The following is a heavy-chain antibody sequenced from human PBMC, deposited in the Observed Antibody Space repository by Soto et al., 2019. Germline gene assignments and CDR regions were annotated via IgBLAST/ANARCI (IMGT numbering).Heavy chain of an antibody. CDR1: GASTVSHYH. CDR2: IFNSGTT. V-gene: IGHV4-31*02. Sequence: SETLSLTCSVSGASTVSHYHWTWIRQPPGKGLEWMGYIFNSGTTFYNPSLTSRLSISMDTSGNHFSLGLRSVTAADTAVYYCASALGPTTGLDYWGQGTLVTVSS. J-gene: IGHJ4*02. D-gene: IGHD1-26*01. CDR3: ASALGPTTGLDY.